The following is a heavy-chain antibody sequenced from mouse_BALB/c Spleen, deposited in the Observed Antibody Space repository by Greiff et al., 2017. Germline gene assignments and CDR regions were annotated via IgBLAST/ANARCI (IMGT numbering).Heavy chain of an antibody. CDR2: ISDGGSYT. J-gene: IGHJ1*01. V-gene: IGHV5-4*02. D-gene: IGHD1-1*01. CDR1: GFTFSDYY. Sequence: EVKVEESGGGLVKPGGSLKLSCAASGFTFSDYYMYWVRQTPEKRLEWVATISDGGSYTYYPDSVKGRFTISRDNAKNTLYLQMSSLKSEDTAMYYCARQVNYGSSGGGYFDVWGAGTTVTVSS. CDR3: ARQVNYGSSGGGYFDV.